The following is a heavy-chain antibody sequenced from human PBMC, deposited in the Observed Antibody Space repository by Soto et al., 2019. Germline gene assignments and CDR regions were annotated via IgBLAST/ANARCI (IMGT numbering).Heavy chain of an antibody. Sequence: SETLSLTCTFSGGSISSSIYYWGWIRQPPGRGLEWIGIIDYSGTTYYNPSLKSRLTMSVDTSKNHFSLNLSSVTAADTAVYYCARRTGSSTYYFDYWGQGALVTVSS. D-gene: IGHD6-6*01. J-gene: IGHJ4*02. V-gene: IGHV4-39*02. CDR3: ARRTGSSTYYFDY. CDR2: IDYSGTT. CDR1: GGSISSSIYY.